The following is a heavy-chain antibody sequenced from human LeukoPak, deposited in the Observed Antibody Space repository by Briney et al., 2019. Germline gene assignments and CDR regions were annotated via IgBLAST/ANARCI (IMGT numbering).Heavy chain of an antibody. CDR3: ARGYSGYDPWYHYGMDV. J-gene: IGHJ6*02. Sequence: SETLSLTCTVSGGSISSGGYYWSWIRQHPGKGLEWIGYIYYSGSTYYNPSLKSRVTISVDTSKNQFSLKLSSVTAADTAVYYCARGYSGYDPWYHYGMDVWGQGTTVTVSS. CDR1: GGSISSGGYY. CDR2: IYYSGST. V-gene: IGHV4-31*03. D-gene: IGHD5-12*01.